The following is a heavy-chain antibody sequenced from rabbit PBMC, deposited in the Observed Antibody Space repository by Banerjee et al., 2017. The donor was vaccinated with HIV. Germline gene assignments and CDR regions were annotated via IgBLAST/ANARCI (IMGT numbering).Heavy chain of an antibody. CDR3: ARDAGGDGYQFRL. J-gene: IGHJ4*01. D-gene: IGHD6-1*01. CDR2: IYTSRGST. V-gene: IGHV1S45*01. CDR1: GFDLSSRYC. Sequence: QEQLEESGGDLVKPGASLTLTCTASGFDLSSRYCMCWVRQAPGKGLEWIACIYTSRGSTWYANWAKGRFTISKTSSTTVTLQMTSLTAADTATYFCARDAGGDGYQFRLWGPGTLVTVS.